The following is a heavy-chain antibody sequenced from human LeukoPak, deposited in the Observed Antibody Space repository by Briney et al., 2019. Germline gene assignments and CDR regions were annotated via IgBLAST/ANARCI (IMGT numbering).Heavy chain of an antibody. J-gene: IGHJ4*02. CDR2: MHYSGST. CDR3: ARGVYCSSASCYRD. CDR1: GVSVSNSNFY. D-gene: IGHD2-2*01. Sequence: SETLSLTCTVSGVSVSNSNFYWGWIRRPPGKGPEFIGSMHYSGSTYYNPSLKSRVAVFVDTSKNQFSLNLRFVTDADAAVYYCARGVYCSSASCYRDWGQGTLVTASS. V-gene: IGHV4-39*01.